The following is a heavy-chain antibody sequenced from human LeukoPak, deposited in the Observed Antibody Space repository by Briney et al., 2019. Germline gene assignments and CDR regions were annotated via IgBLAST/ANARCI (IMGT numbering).Heavy chain of an antibody. CDR3: AKDSLGYCSSTSCQYYMDV. D-gene: IGHD2-2*01. CDR1: AFSFTKYR. CDR2: INSDATTT. Sequence: AVYAFSFTKYRVRWDLHAPGVALVRVSRINSDATTTSYADSVKGRFTISRDNAKNTLYLQMDTLRAEDTAVYYCAKDSLGYCSSTSCQYYMDVWGKGTTVTVSS. J-gene: IGHJ6*03. V-gene: IGHV3-74*01.